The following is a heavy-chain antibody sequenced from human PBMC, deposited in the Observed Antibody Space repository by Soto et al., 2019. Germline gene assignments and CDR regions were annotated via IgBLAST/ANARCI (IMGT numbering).Heavy chain of an antibody. V-gene: IGHV4-30-4*01. CDR2: IYYSGST. D-gene: IGHD3-3*01. CDR1: GGSISSGDYY. Sequence: QVQLQESGPGLVKPSQTLSLTCTVSGGSISSGDYYWSWIRQPPGKGLEWIGYIYYSGSTYYNPSLKSRVTISVDTSKNQFSLKLSSVTAADTAVYYCARDLIFGVAPGGFDPWGQGTLVTVSS. CDR3: ARDLIFGVAPGGFDP. J-gene: IGHJ5*02.